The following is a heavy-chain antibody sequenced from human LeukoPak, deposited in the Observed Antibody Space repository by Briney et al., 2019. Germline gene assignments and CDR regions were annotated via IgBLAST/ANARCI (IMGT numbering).Heavy chain of an antibody. CDR2: INTGNGNT. CDR1: GYTFTTYA. V-gene: IGHV1-3*04. J-gene: IGHJ4*02. D-gene: IGHD1-26*01. CDR3: ARDLGSGSLHY. Sequence: ASVKVSCKASGYTFTTYAIHWVRQAPGQRLEWLGWINTGNGNTRYSETFQGRVTITRDTSASTAYMELSSLRSEDTAVYYCARDLGSGSLHYWGQGTLVTVSS.